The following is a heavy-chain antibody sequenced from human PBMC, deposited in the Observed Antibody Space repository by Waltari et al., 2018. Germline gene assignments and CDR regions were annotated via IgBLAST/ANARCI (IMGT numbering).Heavy chain of an antibody. Sequence: QVQLQESGPGLVKPSETLSLTCTVSGGSISSYYWSWIRQPPGKGLEWIGYIYYSGSTNYNPSLKSRVTISVDTSKNQFSLKLSSVTAADTAVYYCAREDGYLYYFDYWGQGTLVTVSS. V-gene: IGHV4-59*01. CDR1: GGSISSYY. CDR2: IYYSGST. CDR3: AREDGYLYYFDY. D-gene: IGHD5-12*01. J-gene: IGHJ4*02.